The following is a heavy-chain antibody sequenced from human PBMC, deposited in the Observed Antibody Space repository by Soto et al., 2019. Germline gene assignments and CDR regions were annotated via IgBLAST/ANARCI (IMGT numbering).Heavy chain of an antibody. J-gene: IGHJ3*02. CDR3: ARAGSDDYDFWSGYYWSAFDI. V-gene: IGHV4-59*11. D-gene: IGHD3-3*01. Sequence: SETLSLTCTVSGGSISDLYLSWTRQPPGKGLEWIGYGLRREFVGSNPSLTNRVTISVDMSKSQFSLRLNSVTAADTAVYYCARAGSDDYDFWSGYYWSAFDIWGQGTMVTVSS. CDR1: GGSISDLY. CDR2: GLRREFV.